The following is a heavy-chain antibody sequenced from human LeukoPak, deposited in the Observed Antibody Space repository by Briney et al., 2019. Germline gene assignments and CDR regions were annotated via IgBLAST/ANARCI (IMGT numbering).Heavy chain of an antibody. J-gene: IGHJ3*02. Sequence: GGSLRLSCAASGFTVSSNYMSWVRQAPGKGLEWVSVIYSGGSTYYADSVKGRFTISRNNSKNTLYLKMNSLRAEGTAVYYCARGYSYGEGAIDIWGQGTMVTVSS. D-gene: IGHD5-18*01. CDR1: GFTVSSNY. V-gene: IGHV3-66*02. CDR2: IYSGGST. CDR3: ARGYSYGEGAIDI.